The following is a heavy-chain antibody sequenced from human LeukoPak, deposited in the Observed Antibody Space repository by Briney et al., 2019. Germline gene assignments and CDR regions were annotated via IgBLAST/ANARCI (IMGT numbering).Heavy chain of an antibody. D-gene: IGHD4-11*01. CDR2: ISGNSKTI. CDR3: ASLGVTTTYNWFDP. J-gene: IGHJ5*02. CDR1: GFTFTTYS. Sequence: SGGSLRLSCAASGFTFTTYSINWVRQAPGKGLEWISYISGNSKTIYYADSVKGRFTIPRDNAKNSLYLQMNSLRAEDTAVYYCASLGVTTTYNWFDPWGQGTLVTVSS. V-gene: IGHV3-48*01.